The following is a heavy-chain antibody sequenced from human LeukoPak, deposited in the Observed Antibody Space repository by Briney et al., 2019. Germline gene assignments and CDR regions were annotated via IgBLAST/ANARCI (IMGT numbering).Heavy chain of an antibody. CDR3: ARDPKWLDY. Sequence: GGSLRLSCAASGSTFSTYWMSWVRQVPGKGLEWVANTNQEGSEKYYVDSVKGRFTISKDNAKNSLYLQMNSLRAEDTAVYYCARDPKWLDYWGQGTLVTVSS. V-gene: IGHV3-7*01. D-gene: IGHD5-12*01. CDR2: TNQEGSEK. CDR1: GSTFSTYW. J-gene: IGHJ4*02.